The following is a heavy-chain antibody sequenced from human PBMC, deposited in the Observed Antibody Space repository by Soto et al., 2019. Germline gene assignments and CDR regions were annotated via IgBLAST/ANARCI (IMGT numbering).Heavy chain of an antibody. Sequence: QVTLKESGPVLVKPTETLTLTCTVSGFSLSNARMGVSWIRQPPGKALEWLAHIFSNDEKSYSTSLKSRLTISKDTSKSQVVLTMTNMDPVDTATYYCARKSVYYGSGSYYLFDYWGQGTLVTVSS. J-gene: IGHJ4*02. CDR1: GFSLSNARMG. CDR2: IFSNDEK. D-gene: IGHD3-10*01. CDR3: ARKSVYYGSGSYYLFDY. V-gene: IGHV2-26*01.